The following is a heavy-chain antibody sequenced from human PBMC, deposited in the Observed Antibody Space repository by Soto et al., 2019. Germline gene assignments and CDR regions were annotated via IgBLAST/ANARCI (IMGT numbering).Heavy chain of an antibody. CDR1: GFSLTTRPMG. Sequence: QITLKESGPTLVKPTQTLTLTCTFSGFSLTTRPMGVGWIRQPPGQALEWVALIYWDDDKRYNPSLKTRVTITKDTSKNQVVLTMTNMDPVDTATYYCAHRQLYNGAWNEGTFDYWGQGALVTVSS. D-gene: IGHD1-1*01. CDR2: IYWDDDK. J-gene: IGHJ4*02. V-gene: IGHV2-5*02. CDR3: AHRQLYNGAWNEGTFDY.